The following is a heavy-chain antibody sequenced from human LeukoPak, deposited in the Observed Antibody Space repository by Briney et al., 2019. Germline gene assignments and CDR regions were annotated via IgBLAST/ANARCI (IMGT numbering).Heavy chain of an antibody. CDR3: ARSVYYYGSLDY. CDR1: GGSISSYY. V-gene: IGHV4-59*01. CDR2: IYYSGST. Sequence: ASETLSLTCTVSGGSISSYYWSWIRQPPGKGLEWIGYIYYSGSTNYNPSLKSRVTISVDTSKNQFSLKLSSVTAADTAVYYCARSVYYYGSLDYWGQGTLVTVSS. J-gene: IGHJ4*02. D-gene: IGHD3-10*01.